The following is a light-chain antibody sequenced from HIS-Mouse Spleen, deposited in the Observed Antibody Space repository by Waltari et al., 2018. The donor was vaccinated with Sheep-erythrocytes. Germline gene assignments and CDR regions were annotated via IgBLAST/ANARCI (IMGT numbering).Light chain of an antibody. J-gene: IGLJ1*01. CDR1: SSDVGGYNY. V-gene: IGLV2-11*01. CDR3: CSYAGSYNHV. Sequence: QSALTQPRSVSGSPGQSVTIPCTGTSSDVGGYNYVSWYQQHPGKAPKLMIYDVSKRPSRVPARFSGSKSGHTASLTISGLQAEDEADYSCCSYAGSYNHVFATGTKVTVL. CDR2: DVS.